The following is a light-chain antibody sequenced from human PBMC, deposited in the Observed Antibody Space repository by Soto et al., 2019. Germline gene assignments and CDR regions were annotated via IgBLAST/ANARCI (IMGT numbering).Light chain of an antibody. Sequence: QSALTQPPSASGSPGQSVAISCSGTSSDVGGYNYVSWYQQHSGKAPKLMIYDVNKRPSGVPDRFSGSKSGNTASLTVSGLKAEDEADYYCISYAGSNKPAFGGGTKVTVL. CDR1: SSDVGGYNY. V-gene: IGLV2-8*01. CDR2: DVN. J-gene: IGLJ2*01. CDR3: ISYAGSNKPA.